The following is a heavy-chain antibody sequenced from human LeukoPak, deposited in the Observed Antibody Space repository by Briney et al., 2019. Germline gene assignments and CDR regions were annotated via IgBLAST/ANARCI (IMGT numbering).Heavy chain of an antibody. CDR2: INHSGSA. CDR1: GGSFSGYY. J-gene: IGHJ4*02. V-gene: IGHV4-34*01. Sequence: SETLSLTCAVHGGSFSGYYWSWIRQPPGKGLEWIGEINHSGSANYNPSLKSRVTISVDTSKNQFSLKLSSVTAADTAVYYCARGVLYSSGRVFRHWGQGTLVTVSS. D-gene: IGHD6-19*01. CDR3: ARGVLYSSGRVFRH.